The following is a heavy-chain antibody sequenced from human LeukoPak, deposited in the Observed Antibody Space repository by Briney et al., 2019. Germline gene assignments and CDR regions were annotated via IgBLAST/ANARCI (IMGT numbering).Heavy chain of an antibody. J-gene: IGHJ5*02. V-gene: IGHV3-66*03. Sequence: SGGSLRLSCAVSGFSVSNYYMSWVRQAPGKGLEWVSLIRDSGETFYADSVKGRFTISRDNSKNTMYLQMNRLRVEDTAVYFCARDRAVTQDWVEFDPWGQGTLVTVSS. D-gene: IGHD4-17*01. CDR3: ARDRAVTQDWVEFDP. CDR2: IRDSGET. CDR1: GFSVSNYY.